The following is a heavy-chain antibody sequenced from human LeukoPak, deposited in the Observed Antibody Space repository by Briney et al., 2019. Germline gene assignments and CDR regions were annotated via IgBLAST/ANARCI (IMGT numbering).Heavy chain of an antibody. CDR1: GFTFREFA. V-gene: IGHV3-21*01. Sequence: GGSLRLSCTSSGFTFREFAVSWVRQAPGKGLEWVSSISSSSSYIYYADSVKGRFTISRDNAKNSLYLQMNSLRAEDTAVYYCARGPSIYAGGPERLTGYYLGYYGMDVWGQGTTVTVSS. CDR3: ARGPSIYAGGPERLTGYYLGYYGMDV. D-gene: IGHD3-9*01. J-gene: IGHJ6*02. CDR2: ISSSSSYI.